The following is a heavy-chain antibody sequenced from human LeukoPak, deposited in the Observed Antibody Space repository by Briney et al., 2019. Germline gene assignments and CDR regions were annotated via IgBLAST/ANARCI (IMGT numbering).Heavy chain of an antibody. CDR3: ARARDSSGYYEY. J-gene: IGHJ4*02. D-gene: IGHD3-22*01. Sequence: ASVKISCKASGYTFTSYDINWVRQATGQGLEWMGWMNPNSGNTGYAQKFQGRVTITRNTSISTAYMELSSLRSEDTAVYYCARARDSSGYYEYWGQGTLVTVSS. CDR1: GYTFTSYD. V-gene: IGHV1-8*03. CDR2: MNPNSGNT.